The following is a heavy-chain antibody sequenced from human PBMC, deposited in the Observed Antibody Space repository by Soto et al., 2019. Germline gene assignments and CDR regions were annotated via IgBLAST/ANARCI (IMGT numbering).Heavy chain of an antibody. CDR1: GGSISSYY. D-gene: IGHD6-19*01. CDR3: ARSTPAVAGIGYYGMDV. J-gene: IGHJ6*02. Sequence: SETLSLTCTVSGGSISSYYWSWIRQPPGKGLEWIGYIYYSGSTNYNPSLKSRVTISVGTSKNQFSLKLSSVTAADTAVYYCARSTPAVAGIGYYGMDVWGQGTTVTVSS. CDR2: IYYSGST. V-gene: IGHV4-59*01.